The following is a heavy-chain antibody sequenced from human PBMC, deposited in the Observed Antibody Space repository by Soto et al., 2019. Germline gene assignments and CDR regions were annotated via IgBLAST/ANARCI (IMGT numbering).Heavy chain of an antibody. J-gene: IGHJ4*02. Sequence: GGSLRLSCAASGFTFSSYSMNWVRQAPGKGLEWVSSISSSSSYIYYADSVKGRFTISRDNAKNSLYLQMNSLRAEDTAVYYCARDLCSSTSCYDDYWGQGTLVTVSS. CDR3: ARDLCSSTSCYDDY. D-gene: IGHD2-2*01. CDR2: ISSSSSYI. V-gene: IGHV3-21*01. CDR1: GFTFSSYS.